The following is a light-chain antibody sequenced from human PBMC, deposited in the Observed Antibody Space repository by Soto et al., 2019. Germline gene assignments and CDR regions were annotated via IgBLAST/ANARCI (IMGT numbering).Light chain of an antibody. Sequence: QSALTQPRSVSGSPGQSVAISCNGISNYIGPYNYVSWYQQHPGKAPKLIIYDVDKRPSGVPDRFSGSKSGDTASLTISGLQPDDEADYYCCSYADTYVELGGGTKLTVL. CDR2: DVD. CDR1: SNYIGPYNY. V-gene: IGLV2-11*01. J-gene: IGLJ2*01. CDR3: CSYADTYVE.